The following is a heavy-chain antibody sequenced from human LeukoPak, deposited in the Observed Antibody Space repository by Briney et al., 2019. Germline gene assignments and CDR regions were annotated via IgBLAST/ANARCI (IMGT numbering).Heavy chain of an antibody. CDR2: IILILGIA. V-gene: IGHV1-69*04. Sequence: EASVKVSCKASGYTFTSYAISWVRQAPGQGLEWMGRIILILGIANYAQKSQGRVTITADKSTSTAYMELSSLRSEDTAVYYCARDRGSNAFDIWGQGTMVTVSS. J-gene: IGHJ3*02. D-gene: IGHD3-16*01. CDR3: ARDRGSNAFDI. CDR1: GYTFTSYA.